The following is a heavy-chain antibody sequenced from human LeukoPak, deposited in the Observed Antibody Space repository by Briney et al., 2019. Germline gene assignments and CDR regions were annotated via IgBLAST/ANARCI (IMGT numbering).Heavy chain of an antibody. J-gene: IGHJ4*02. CDR1: GGSISSSRYY. V-gene: IGHV4-39*01. D-gene: IGHD5-12*01. Sequence: ETLSLTCTVSGGSISSSRYYWGWIRQPPGKGLEWIGSIYYTGSTYYNPSLRSRVSISVDTSKNQFTLKLSSVTAADTAVYYCARRGVVATPDANFWGQGTLVTVSS. CDR3: ARRGVVATPDANF. CDR2: IYYTGST.